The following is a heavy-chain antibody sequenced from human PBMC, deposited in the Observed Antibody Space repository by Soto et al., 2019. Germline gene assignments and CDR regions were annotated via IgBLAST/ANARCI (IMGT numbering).Heavy chain of an antibody. J-gene: IGHJ4*02. CDR2: INSDGSST. V-gene: IGHV3-74*01. Sequence: GGSLRLSCAASGFTFSSYWMHWVRQAPGKGLVWVSRINSDGSSTSYADSVKGRFTISRDNSKNTLYLQMNSLRAEDTAVYYCALNDYGDYDDYWGQGTLVTVSS. CDR1: GFTFSSYW. D-gene: IGHD4-17*01. CDR3: ALNDYGDYDDY.